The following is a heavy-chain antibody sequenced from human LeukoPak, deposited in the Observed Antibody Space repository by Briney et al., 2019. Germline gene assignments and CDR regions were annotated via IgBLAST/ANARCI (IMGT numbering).Heavy chain of an antibody. V-gene: IGHV3-30*18. CDR3: AKAVTSDYHSLYYNYYMDV. CDR2: ISYDGSNK. Sequence: PGRSLRLSCAASGFTFRSYAMHWVRQAPGKGLEWVAVISYDGSNKYFGDSVKGRSTISRDNSKNTLYLQMDSLRAEDTAIYYCAKAVTSDYHSLYYNYYMDVWGKGTTVTVSS. CDR1: GFTFRSYA. J-gene: IGHJ6*03. D-gene: IGHD3-10*01.